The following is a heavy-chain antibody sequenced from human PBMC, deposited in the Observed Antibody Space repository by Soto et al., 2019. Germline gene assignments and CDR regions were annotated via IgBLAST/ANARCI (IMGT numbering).Heavy chain of an antibody. Sequence: ASVKVSCEASGYTFTGNYIHWVRQAPGQGLEWMGWVNPDNGGTTSAEKFQGRVTMTRDTSVTTAYMELYRLTSDDTAVYYCARDPRPTSGWLRFWEYGMDVWGQGPTMTV. D-gene: IGHD3-3*01. J-gene: IGHJ6*02. V-gene: IGHV1-2*02. CDR2: VNPDNGGT. CDR3: ARDPRPTSGWLRFWEYGMDV. CDR1: GYTFTGNY.